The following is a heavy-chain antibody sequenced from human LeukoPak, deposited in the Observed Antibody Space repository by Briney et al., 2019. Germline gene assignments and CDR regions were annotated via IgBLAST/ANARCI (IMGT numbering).Heavy chain of an antibody. V-gene: IGHV4-34*01. CDR2: IYYGGSA. J-gene: IGHJ5*02. Sequence: SETLSLTCAVYGGSFSGYYWSWIRQPPGKGLEWIGYIYYGGSANYNPSLKSRVTISVDTSKNQFFLKLSSVTAADTAVYYCANNWNFPWGQGTLVTVSS. CDR1: GGSFSGYY. CDR3: ANNWNFP.